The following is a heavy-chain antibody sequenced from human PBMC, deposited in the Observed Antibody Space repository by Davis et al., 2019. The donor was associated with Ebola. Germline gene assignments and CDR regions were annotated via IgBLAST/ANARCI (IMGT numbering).Heavy chain of an antibody. CDR1: GFTVSTNT. V-gene: IGHV3-48*01. J-gene: IGHJ3*02. CDR3: AKPLKVAYTSPVTSGAFDI. Sequence: PGGSLRLSCAASGFTVSTNTMDWVRQAPGKGLEWVAYISPIRSSSSTVYYADFVKGRFIVSRDASKNTLYLQMNSLRAEDTAVYYCAKPLKVAYTSPVTSGAFDIWGQGTVVTVSS. CDR2: ISPIRSSSSTV. D-gene: IGHD3-16*01.